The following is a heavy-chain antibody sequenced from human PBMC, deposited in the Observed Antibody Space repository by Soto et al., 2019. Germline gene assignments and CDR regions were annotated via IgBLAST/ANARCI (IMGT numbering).Heavy chain of an antibody. J-gene: IGHJ4*02. CDR1: GFTFSSYA. Sequence: QAGGSLRLSCAASGFTFSSYAMSWVRQAPGKGLEWVSAISNSGGSTYYTDSVRGRFTVSRDNSKNTLYLQMNSLRAEDTAVYYCAKRIAASGSGWDYWGQGTLVTVSS. CDR2: ISNSGGST. CDR3: AKRIAASGSGWDY. D-gene: IGHD6-13*01. V-gene: IGHV3-23*01.